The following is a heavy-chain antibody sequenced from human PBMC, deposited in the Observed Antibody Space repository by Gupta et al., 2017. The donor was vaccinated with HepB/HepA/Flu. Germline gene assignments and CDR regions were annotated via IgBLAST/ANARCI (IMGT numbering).Heavy chain of an antibody. J-gene: IGHJ3*02. CDR2: INPNSGGT. CDR1: GYTFTGYY. CDR3: AREDVEYQLLFAFDI. Sequence: QVQLVQSGAEVKKPGASVKVSCKASGYTFTGYYLHWVRKAPGQGLEWMGWINPNSGGTNYAQKFQGRVTITRDTSISTAYMELSRLTSDDTAVYYCAREDVEYQLLFAFDIWGQGTMVTVSS. D-gene: IGHD2-2*01. V-gene: IGHV1-2*02.